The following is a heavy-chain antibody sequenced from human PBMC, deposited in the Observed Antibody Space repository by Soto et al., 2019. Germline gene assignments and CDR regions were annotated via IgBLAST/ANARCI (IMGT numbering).Heavy chain of an antibody. J-gene: IGHJ5*02. V-gene: IGHV4-39*01. CDR1: GGSITSSSHF. CDR2: IYFTGNT. D-gene: IGHD6-25*01. CDR3: AGQTFTIAAASYGRSNWFDP. Sequence: LSLTCTVSGGSITSSSHFWGWVRQPPGKGLGWIGTIYFTGNTYYTPSLKSRLTMSIDTSKNEFSLRLNSVTAADTAVYYCAGQTFTIAAASYGRSNWFDPWGPGTLVTVSS.